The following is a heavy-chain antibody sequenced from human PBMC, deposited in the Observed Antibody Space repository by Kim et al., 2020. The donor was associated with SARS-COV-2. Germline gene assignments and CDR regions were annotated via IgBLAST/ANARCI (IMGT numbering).Heavy chain of an antibody. CDR3: ARDSVDSGSYLDY. Sequence: HYADSVKGRFNISGENSKYPVYLQMNSLRVEDTALYYCARDSVDSGSYLDYWGQGTPVTVSS. V-gene: IGHV3-30*01. D-gene: IGHD3-10*01. J-gene: IGHJ4*02.